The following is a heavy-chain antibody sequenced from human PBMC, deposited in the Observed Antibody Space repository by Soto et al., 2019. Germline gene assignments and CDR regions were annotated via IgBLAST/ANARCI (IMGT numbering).Heavy chain of an antibody. CDR1: GGSISSGGYY. V-gene: IGHV4-31*03. CDR3: ARYRGRSCYYFDY. CDR2: IYYSGST. Sequence: QVQLQESGPGLVKPSQTLSLTCTVSGGSISSGGYYWSWIRQHPGKGLEWIGYIYYSGSTYYNPSRKSRVTISVDTSKHQFYLKLSSVTGADTAVYYCARYRGRSCYYFDYWGQGTLVTVSS. J-gene: IGHJ4*02. D-gene: IGHD3-22*01.